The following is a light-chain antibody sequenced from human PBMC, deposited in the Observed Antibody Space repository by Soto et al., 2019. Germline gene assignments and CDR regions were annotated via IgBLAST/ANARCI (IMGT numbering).Light chain of an antibody. CDR3: QQYYRYPRT. V-gene: IGKV1-8*01. J-gene: IGKJ1*01. CDR1: QGISSY. Sequence: AIRMTQSPSSFSASTGDRVTITCRASQGISSYLAWYQQKPGKAPKLLIYAASTLQSGVPSRFSGSGSGTDFTLTISCLQDVDFATYYCQQYYRYPRTFGQGTKVEIK. CDR2: AAS.